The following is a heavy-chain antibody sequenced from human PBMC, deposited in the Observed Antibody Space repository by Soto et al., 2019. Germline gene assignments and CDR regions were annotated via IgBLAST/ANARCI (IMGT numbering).Heavy chain of an antibody. D-gene: IGHD3-22*01. CDR3: ARGRTYYYDSSGYYQPINWFDP. Sequence: NPSETLSLTCAVYGGSFSGYYWSWIRQPPGKGLEWIGEINHSGSTNYNPSLKSRVTISVDTSKNQFSLKLSSVTAADTAVYYCARGRTYYYDSSGYYQPINWFDPWGQGTLVTVSS. CDR2: INHSGST. V-gene: IGHV4-34*01. J-gene: IGHJ5*02. CDR1: GGSFSGYY.